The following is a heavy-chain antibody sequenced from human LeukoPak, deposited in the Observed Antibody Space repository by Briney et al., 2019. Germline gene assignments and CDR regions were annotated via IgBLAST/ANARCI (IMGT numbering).Heavy chain of an antibody. J-gene: IGHJ3*02. CDR1: GFTFSSYS. CDR3: ARGARGTPYDAFDI. D-gene: IGHD3-10*01. V-gene: IGHV3-48*04. CDR2: ISSSSSTI. Sequence: GGSLRLSCAASGFTFSSYSMNWVRQAPGKGLEWVSYISSSSSTIYCADSVKGRFTISRDNAKNSLYLQMNSLRAEDTAVYYCARGARGTPYDAFDIWGQGTMVTVSS.